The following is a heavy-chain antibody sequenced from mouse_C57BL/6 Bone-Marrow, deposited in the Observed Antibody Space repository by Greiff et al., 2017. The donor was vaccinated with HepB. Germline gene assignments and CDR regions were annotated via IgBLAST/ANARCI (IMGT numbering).Heavy chain of an antibody. Sequence: QVQLQQSGAELVKPGASVKMSCKASGYTFTSYWITWVKQRPGQGLEWIGDIYPGSGSTNYNEKFKSKATLTVDTSSSTAYMQLSSLTSEDSAVYYCARSLLLYDAMDYWGQGTSVTVSS. D-gene: IGHD2-10*01. V-gene: IGHV1-55*01. CDR1: GYTFTSYW. CDR2: IYPGSGST. CDR3: ARSLLLYDAMDY. J-gene: IGHJ4*01.